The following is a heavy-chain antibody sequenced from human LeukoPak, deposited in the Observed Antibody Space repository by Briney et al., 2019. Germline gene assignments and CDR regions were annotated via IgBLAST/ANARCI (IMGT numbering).Heavy chain of an antibody. J-gene: IGHJ4*02. Sequence: SETLSLTCTVAGGSISSYYWSWIRQPPGKGLEWIGYIYYSGSTNYNPSLKRRVTISVDTSKNQFSLKLSSVTAADTAVYYCARLVYYDSSGYYAYYFDYWGQGTLVTVSS. CDR2: IYYSGST. CDR3: ARLVYYDSSGYYAYYFDY. D-gene: IGHD3-22*01. V-gene: IGHV4-59*01. CDR1: GGSISSYY.